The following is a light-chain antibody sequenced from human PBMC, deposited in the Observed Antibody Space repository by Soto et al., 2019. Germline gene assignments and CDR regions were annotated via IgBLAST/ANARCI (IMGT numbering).Light chain of an antibody. CDR1: KSVSNNY. CDR2: GAS. CDR3: QQRSNWPQT. J-gene: IGKJ1*01. Sequence: IVFTQSPATLALSPGELATLSFTESKSVSNNYLNWYQQKPGKAPRLLIYGASNWDTGIAARFSGSRSGTDFTLTISSLEPEDFAVYYCQQRSNWPQTFGQGTKVDIK. V-gene: IGKV3-11*01.